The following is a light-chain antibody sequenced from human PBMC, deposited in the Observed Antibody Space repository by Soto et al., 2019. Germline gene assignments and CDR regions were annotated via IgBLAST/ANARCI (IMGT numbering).Light chain of an antibody. Sequence: EIVLTQSPGTLSLSPGERATLSCRPSQSVSSNYLAWYQQKPGQAPRLLIYGASSRATGIPDRFSGSGSGTDFTLTISRLEPEDFAVYYCQQYGISPRTFGLGTKVEIK. J-gene: IGKJ1*01. V-gene: IGKV3-20*01. CDR2: GAS. CDR3: QQYGISPRT. CDR1: QSVSSNY.